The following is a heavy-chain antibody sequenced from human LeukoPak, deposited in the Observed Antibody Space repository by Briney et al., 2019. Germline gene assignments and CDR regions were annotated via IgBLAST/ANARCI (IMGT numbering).Heavy chain of an antibody. Sequence: SVKVSCKASGGTFSSYAISWVRQAPGQGLEWMGRIIPIFGTANYAQKFQGRVTITTDESTSTAYMELSSLRSEGTAVYYCARGTGYSSGWYYAYFDYWGQGTLVTVSS. CDR1: GGTFSSYA. D-gene: IGHD6-19*01. CDR2: IIPIFGTA. V-gene: IGHV1-69*05. J-gene: IGHJ4*02. CDR3: ARGTGYSSGWYYAYFDY.